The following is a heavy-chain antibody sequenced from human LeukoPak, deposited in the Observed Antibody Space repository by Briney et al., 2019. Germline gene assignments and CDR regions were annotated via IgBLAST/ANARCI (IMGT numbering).Heavy chain of an antibody. Sequence: SETLSLTCAVYGGSFSGYYWSWIRQPPGKGLEWIGEINHSGSTNYNPSLKSRVTISVDTSKNQFSLKLSSVTAADTAVCYCARAGYYDFWSGYDTGDWFDPWGQRTLVTVSS. CDR3: ARAGYYDFWSGYDTGDWFDP. CDR2: INHSGST. D-gene: IGHD3-3*01. J-gene: IGHJ5*02. CDR1: GGSFSGYY. V-gene: IGHV4-34*01.